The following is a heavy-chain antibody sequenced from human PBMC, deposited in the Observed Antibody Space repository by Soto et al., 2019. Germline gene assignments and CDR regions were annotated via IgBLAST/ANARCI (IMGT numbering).Heavy chain of an antibody. D-gene: IGHD2-2*03. CDR3: ARDLGSCSSTSCRPFDY. J-gene: IGHJ4*02. CDR2: IYHSGST. Sequence: QVQLRESGPGLVKTSGTLSLTCAVSGGSISTITWWWWVRQPPGKGPQWIGEIYHSGSTNYNPSLKSRVTISVDKSKNQSSLELSSVTAADTAVYYCARDLGSCSSTSCRPFDYWGQGTLVTVSS. V-gene: IGHV4-4*02. CDR1: GGSISTITW.